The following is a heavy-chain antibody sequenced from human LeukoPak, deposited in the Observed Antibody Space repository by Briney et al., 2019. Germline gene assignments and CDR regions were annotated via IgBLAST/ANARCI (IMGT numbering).Heavy chain of an antibody. J-gene: IGHJ4*02. D-gene: IGHD3-9*01. V-gene: IGHV3-30*18. Sequence: PGGSLRLSCAAAGFTFSSYGMHWVRQAPGKGLEWVAVISYDGSNKYYADSVKGRFTISGDNSKNTLYLQMNSLRAEDTAVYYCAKDLYDILTGYPWFYWGQGTLVTVSS. CDR3: AKDLYDILTGYPWFY. CDR2: ISYDGSNK. CDR1: GFTFSSYG.